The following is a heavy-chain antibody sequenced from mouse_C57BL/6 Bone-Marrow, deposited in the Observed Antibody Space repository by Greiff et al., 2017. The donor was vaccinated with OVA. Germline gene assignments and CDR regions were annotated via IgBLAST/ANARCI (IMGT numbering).Heavy chain of an antibody. V-gene: IGHV1-81*01. CDR3: ARYLPYYGSSYPYWYFDV. CDR2: IYPRSGNT. CDR1: GYTFTSYG. D-gene: IGHD1-1*01. Sequence: QVQLKQSGAELARPGASVKLSCKASGYTFTSYGISWVKQRTGQGLEWIGEIYPRSGNTYYNEKFKGKATLTADKSSSTAYMELRSLTSEDSAVYCCARYLPYYGSSYPYWYFDVWGTGTTVTVSS. J-gene: IGHJ1*03.